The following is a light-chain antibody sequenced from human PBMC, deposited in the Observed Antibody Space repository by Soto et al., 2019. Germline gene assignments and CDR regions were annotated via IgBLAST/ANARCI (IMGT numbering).Light chain of an antibody. Sequence: AIQMTQSPSSLSASVGDRVTITCRASQAIRNDLGWYQQRPGQAPNLLIYAASTLQSGVPSRFSGSGSGTDFTLTISSLQPEDFATYYCLQDYNYPFTFGPGTKVDIK. CDR2: AAS. J-gene: IGKJ3*01. V-gene: IGKV1-6*01. CDR1: QAIRND. CDR3: LQDYNYPFT.